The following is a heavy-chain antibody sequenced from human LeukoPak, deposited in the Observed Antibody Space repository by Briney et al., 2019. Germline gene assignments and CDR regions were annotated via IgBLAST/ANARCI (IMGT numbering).Heavy chain of an antibody. CDR1: GGSISGYY. CDR2: INHGGST. CDR3: SRGQKVVVVAATGAFDI. V-gene: IGHV4-34*01. J-gene: IGHJ3*02. D-gene: IGHD2-15*01. Sequence: SETLSLTCAVYGGSISGYYWSWIRQPPGKGLEWIGDINHGGSTNYNPSLKSRVTISVDTSKNQFSLKLGSVTAADTAVYYCSRGQKVVVVAATGAFDIWGQGTMVTVSS.